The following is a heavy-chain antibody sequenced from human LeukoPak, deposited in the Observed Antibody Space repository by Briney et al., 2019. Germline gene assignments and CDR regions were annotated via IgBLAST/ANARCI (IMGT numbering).Heavy chain of an antibody. CDR3: ARQSYNTKSIDF. Sequence: GESLKISCKGSGYSFTSYWIGWVRQVPGKGLEWMGIIYPGDSDTRYSPSFQGQVTISADKSINTAYLQWSSLKASDTAIYFCARQSYNTKSIDFWGQGNLVTVSS. V-gene: IGHV5-51*01. CDR2: IYPGDSDT. J-gene: IGHJ4*02. CDR1: GYSFTSYW. D-gene: IGHD2-8*01.